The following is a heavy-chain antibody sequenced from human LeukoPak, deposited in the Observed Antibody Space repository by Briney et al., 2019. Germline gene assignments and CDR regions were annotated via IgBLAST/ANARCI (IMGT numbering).Heavy chain of an antibody. Sequence: GGSLRLSCVASGFTFSTYTIHWVRQAPGKGLEWVSLAGWAGGTTYYSDSVRGRFTISRDSGKNSVYLQMNSLTTDDTAFYFCAKELDTMFFDYWGQGALVTVSS. CDR3: AKELDTMFFDY. CDR1: GFTFSTYT. D-gene: IGHD3-10*02. CDR2: AGWAGGTT. J-gene: IGHJ4*02. V-gene: IGHV3-43*01.